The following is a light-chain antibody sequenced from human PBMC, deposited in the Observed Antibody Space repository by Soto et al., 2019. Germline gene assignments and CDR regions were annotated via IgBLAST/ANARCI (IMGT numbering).Light chain of an antibody. CDR1: SSNIGGNS. CDR3: GSWDSSLSAYV. V-gene: IGLV1-51*01. J-gene: IGLJ1*01. Sequence: QSAMTQPPSVSAAPGQKVTISCSGSSSNIGGNSESWYQQLPGTAPKLLIYDDDKRPSGIPDRFSGSKSGTSATLGITGFQTGDEADYYCGSWDSSLSAYVFATGTKLTVL. CDR2: DDD.